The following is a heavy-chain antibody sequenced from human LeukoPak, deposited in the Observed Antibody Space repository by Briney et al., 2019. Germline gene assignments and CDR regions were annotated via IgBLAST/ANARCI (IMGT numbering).Heavy chain of an antibody. CDR2: IYYSGST. CDR1: GDSISSYY. Sequence: SETLSLTCTVSGDSISSYYWSWIRQPPGKGLEWIGYIYYSGSTNYNPSLKSRVTISVDTSKNQFSLKLNSVTAADTAVYYCARAPVDYYDSSGYYFGHFDYWGQGTLVTVSS. CDR3: ARAPVDYYDSSGYYFGHFDY. D-gene: IGHD3-22*01. V-gene: IGHV4-59*01. J-gene: IGHJ4*02.